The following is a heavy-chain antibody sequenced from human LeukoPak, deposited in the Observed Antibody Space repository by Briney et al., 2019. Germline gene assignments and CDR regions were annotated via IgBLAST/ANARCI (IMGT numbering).Heavy chain of an antibody. CDR2: INPNSGGT. J-gene: IGHJ4*02. CDR1: GYTFTGYY. Sequence: GASVKVSCKASGYTFTGYYMHWVRQAPGQGLEWMGGINPNSGGTNYAQKLQGRVTMTRDTSISTAYMELSRLRSDDPAVYCCPRYLKGGAYYYDRSGYPYWGEGSLVSVSS. CDR3: PRYLKGGAYYYDRSGYPY. V-gene: IGHV1-2*02. D-gene: IGHD3-22*01.